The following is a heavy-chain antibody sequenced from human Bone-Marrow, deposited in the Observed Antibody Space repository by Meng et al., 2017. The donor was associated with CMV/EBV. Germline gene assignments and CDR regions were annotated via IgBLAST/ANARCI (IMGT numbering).Heavy chain of an antibody. CDR1: GFTFSNAW. V-gene: IGHV3-15*01. CDR3: ARTMIVV. J-gene: IGHJ4*02. Sequence: GESLKISCVVSGFTFSNAWMRWVRQAPGKGLEWVGRIKSKTDGGTTDYAAPVKGRFTISRDDSKNTLYLQMNSLRAEDTAVYYCARTMIVVWGQGTLVTVSS. D-gene: IGHD3-22*01. CDR2: IKSKTDGGTT.